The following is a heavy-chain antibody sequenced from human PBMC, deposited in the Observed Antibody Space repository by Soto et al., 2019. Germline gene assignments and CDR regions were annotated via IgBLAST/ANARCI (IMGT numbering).Heavy chain of an antibody. CDR1: GGTFSSYA. D-gene: IGHD3-10*01. Sequence: SVKVSFKACGGTFSSYAISWLRQAPGQGLEWMGGIIPIFGTANYAQKFQGRVTITAGESTSTAYMELSSLRSEDTAVYYCARDRGSGSYYSSLDWFDPWGQGTLVTVSS. J-gene: IGHJ5*02. CDR2: IIPIFGTA. V-gene: IGHV1-69*13. CDR3: ARDRGSGSYYSSLDWFDP.